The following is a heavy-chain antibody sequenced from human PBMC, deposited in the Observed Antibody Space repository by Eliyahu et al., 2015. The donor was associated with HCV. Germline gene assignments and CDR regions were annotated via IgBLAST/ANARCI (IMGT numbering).Heavy chain of an antibody. CDR3: ARTYASTWYEGSIDF. J-gene: IGHJ4*02. V-gene: IGHV2-26*01. CDR1: GFSLSNAKMG. D-gene: IGHD6-13*01. Sequence: QVTLKESGPVLVKPTETLTLTCSVSGFSLSNAKMGVSWIRQPPGKALEWLAHIFFSNDEKSYSTSLKNRLTISKGTSRTQVVLTMTNMDPVDTGTYYCARTYASTWYEGSIDFWGQGILVTVSS. CDR2: IFFSNDEK.